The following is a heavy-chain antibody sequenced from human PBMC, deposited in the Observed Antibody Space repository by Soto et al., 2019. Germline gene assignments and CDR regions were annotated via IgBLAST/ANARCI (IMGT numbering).Heavy chain of an antibody. CDR1: GGSFSGSY. D-gene: IGHD2-2*01. CDR3: AGVPTRHFYYYDGMDV. J-gene: IGHJ6*02. CDR2: INHSGSI. Sequence: PSETLSLTCAVYGGSFSGSYWSWIRQPPGKGLEWIGEINHSGSINYNVSLKSRVTISVDTSRNQFSLKLSSVTAADAALYYCAGVPTRHFYYYDGMDVWGQGTTVTVSS. V-gene: IGHV4-34*01.